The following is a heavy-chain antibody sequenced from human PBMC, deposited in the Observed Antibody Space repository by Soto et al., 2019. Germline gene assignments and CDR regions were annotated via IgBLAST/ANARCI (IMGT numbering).Heavy chain of an antibody. D-gene: IGHD1-1*01. V-gene: IGHV4-30-2*01. J-gene: IGHJ5*02. CDR1: GGSISSGGYS. CDR2: IYHSGST. CDR3: AIQRRGRCWIAP. Sequence: TLSLTCAVSGGSISSGGYSWSWIRQPPGKGLEWIGYIYHSGSTYYNPSLKSRVTVSVDRSKNQFSLNLTSVTAADTALYYWAIQRRGRCWIAPWGQGTPLTVAS.